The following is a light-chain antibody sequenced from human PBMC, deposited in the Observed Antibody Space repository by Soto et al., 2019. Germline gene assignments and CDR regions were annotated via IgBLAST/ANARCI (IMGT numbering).Light chain of an antibody. CDR2: AAS. Sequence: DIQMTPSPSSLSASVGDRVTITCRASQGISNYLAWYQQKPGKVPKLLIYAASTLQSGVPSRFSGSGSGTDFTLTISSLQPEDVATYYCQKYNSPPSITFGQGTRLEIK. CDR3: QKYNSPPSIT. V-gene: IGKV1-27*01. CDR1: QGISNY. J-gene: IGKJ5*01.